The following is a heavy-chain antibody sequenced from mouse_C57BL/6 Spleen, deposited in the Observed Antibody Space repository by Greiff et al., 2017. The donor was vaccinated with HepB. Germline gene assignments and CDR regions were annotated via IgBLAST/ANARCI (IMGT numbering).Heavy chain of an antibody. CDR1: GFSLTSYG. V-gene: IGHV2-5*01. CDR2: IWRGGST. J-gene: IGHJ4*01. Sequence: QVQLQQSGPGLVQPSQSLSITCTVSGFSLTSYGVHWVRQSPGKGLEWLGVIWRGGSTDYNAAFMSRLSITKDNSKSQVFFKMNSLQADDTAIYYCAIPYGYDDYAMDYWGQGTSVTVSS. D-gene: IGHD2-2*01. CDR3: AIPYGYDDYAMDY.